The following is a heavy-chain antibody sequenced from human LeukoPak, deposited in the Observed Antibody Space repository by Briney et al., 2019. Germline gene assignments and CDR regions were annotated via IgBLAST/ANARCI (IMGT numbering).Heavy chain of an antibody. Sequence: PSETLSLTCTVSGGSISSSSYYWGWIRQPPGKGLEWIGSIYYSGSTYYNPSLKSRVTISVDTSKNQFSLKLSSVTAADTAVYYCAIPWDPTGTSRRMDVWGKGTTVTVSS. CDR3: AIPWDPTGTSRRMDV. D-gene: IGHD1-1*01. V-gene: IGHV4-39*07. CDR1: GGSISSSSYY. CDR2: IYYSGST. J-gene: IGHJ6*04.